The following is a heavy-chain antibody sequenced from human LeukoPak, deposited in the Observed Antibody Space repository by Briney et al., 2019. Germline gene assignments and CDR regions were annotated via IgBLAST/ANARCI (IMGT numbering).Heavy chain of an antibody. CDR2: INHSGST. Sequence: SETLSLTCAVYGGSFSGYYWSWIRQPPGKGLEWIGEINHSGSTNYNPSLKSRVTISVDTSKNQFSLKLSSVTAADTAVYCCARGIMPPYCSGGSCYRYYFDYWGQGTLVTVSS. CDR1: GGSFSGYY. D-gene: IGHD2-15*01. V-gene: IGHV4-34*01. J-gene: IGHJ4*02. CDR3: ARGIMPPYCSGGSCYRYYFDY.